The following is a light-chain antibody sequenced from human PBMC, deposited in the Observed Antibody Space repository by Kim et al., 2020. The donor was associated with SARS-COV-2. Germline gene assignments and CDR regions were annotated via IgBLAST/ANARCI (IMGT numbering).Light chain of an antibody. V-gene: IGLV1-40*01. J-gene: IGLJ2*01. CDR3: QSYDSSDVI. Sequence: QSVLTQPPSVSGAPGQRVTISCTGSSSNIGAGYDVHWYQQLPGTAPKLLIYGNSNRPSGVPDRFSGSKSGTSASLAITGLQAEDEAEYYCQSYDSSDVIFGGGTQLTVL. CDR1: SSNIGAGYD. CDR2: GNS.